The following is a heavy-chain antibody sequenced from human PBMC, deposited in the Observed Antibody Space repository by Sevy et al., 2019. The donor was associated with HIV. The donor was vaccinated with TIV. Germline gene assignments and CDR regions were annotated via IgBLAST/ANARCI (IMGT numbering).Heavy chain of an antibody. Sequence: GGSLRLSCAASGFTFSSYWMSWVRQAPGKGLEWVANIKQDGSEKYYVDSVKGRFTISRDNAKNSLYLQMNSLRAEDKAVYYCARGLTYYDSSGYVYWGQGTLVTVSS. CDR3: ARGLTYYDSSGYVY. D-gene: IGHD3-22*01. J-gene: IGHJ4*02. CDR2: IKQDGSEK. CDR1: GFTFSSYW. V-gene: IGHV3-7*04.